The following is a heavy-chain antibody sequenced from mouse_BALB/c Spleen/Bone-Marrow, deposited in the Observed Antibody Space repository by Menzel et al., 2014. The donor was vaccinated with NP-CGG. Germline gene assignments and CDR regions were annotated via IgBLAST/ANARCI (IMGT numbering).Heavy chain of an antibody. Sequence: QVQLQQPGAELAKPGASVKMSCKASGYTFTSYWMHWVKQRPGQGLEWIGYINPSTGYTEYNQKFKDKATLTADKSSSTAYMQLSSLTSEDSAVYYCARQITTVDYAMGYWGQGTSVTVSS. J-gene: IGHJ4*01. CDR2: INPSTGYT. CDR1: GYTFTSYW. D-gene: IGHD1-1*01. CDR3: ARQITTVDYAMGY. V-gene: IGHV1-7*01.